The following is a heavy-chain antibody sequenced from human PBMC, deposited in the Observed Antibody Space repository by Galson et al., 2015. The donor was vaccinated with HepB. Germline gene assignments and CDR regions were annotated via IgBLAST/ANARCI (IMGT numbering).Heavy chain of an antibody. Sequence: SLRLSCAASGFTFRSYGMHWVRQAPGKGLEWVAVIWCDGSNKYYADSVKGRFTISRDNSKNTLYLQMNSLRAEDTAVYYCARDGVLRFLGYFDYWGQGTLVTVSS. J-gene: IGHJ4*02. V-gene: IGHV3-33*01. CDR2: IWCDGSNK. D-gene: IGHD3-3*01. CDR1: GFTFRSYG. CDR3: ARDGVLRFLGYFDY.